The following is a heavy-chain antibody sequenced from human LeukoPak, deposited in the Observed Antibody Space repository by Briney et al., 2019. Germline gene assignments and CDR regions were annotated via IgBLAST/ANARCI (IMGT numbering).Heavy chain of an antibody. CDR2: ISGGGGST. Sequence: GGSLRLSCAASGFTFFINAMSWVRQAPGKGLEWVSSISGGGGSTYYADSVKGRFAISGDSSKSTPYLQMNSLRTDDTAVYYCAKANPTARGVNFDYWGQGTLVTVSS. CDR3: AKANPTARGVNFDY. J-gene: IGHJ4*02. V-gene: IGHV3-23*01. D-gene: IGHD3-10*01. CDR1: GFTFFINA.